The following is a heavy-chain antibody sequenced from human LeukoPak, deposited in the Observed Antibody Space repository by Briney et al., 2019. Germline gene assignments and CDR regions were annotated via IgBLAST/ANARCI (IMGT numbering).Heavy chain of an antibody. D-gene: IGHD6-19*01. CDR3: ARGGVSSGWYFDL. Sequence: PSETLSLTCTVSGGSISTYYWSWIRQPPGKGLEWIGYIYYSGSINYNPSLKSRVTISVDTSKNQFSLKLSSVTAADTAVYYCARGGVSSGWYFDLWGRGTLVTVSS. CDR1: GGSISTYY. J-gene: IGHJ2*01. V-gene: IGHV4-59*01. CDR2: IYYSGSI.